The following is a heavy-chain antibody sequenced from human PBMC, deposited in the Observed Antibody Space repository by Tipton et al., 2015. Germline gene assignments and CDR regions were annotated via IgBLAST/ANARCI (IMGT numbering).Heavy chain of an antibody. Sequence: TLSLTCAVSGGSISSSNWWSWVRQPPGKGPEWIGEIYHSGSTNYNPSLKSRVTISVDKSKNQFSLKLSSVTAADTAVYYCASNYDSSGGYFDYWGQGTLVTVSS. CDR1: GGSISSSNW. J-gene: IGHJ4*02. D-gene: IGHD3-22*01. CDR3: ASNYDSSGGYFDY. CDR2: IYHSGST. V-gene: IGHV4-4*02.